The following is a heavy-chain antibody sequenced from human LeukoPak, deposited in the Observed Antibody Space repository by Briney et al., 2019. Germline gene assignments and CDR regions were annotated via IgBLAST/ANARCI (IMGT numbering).Heavy chain of an antibody. CDR1: GGSISSSNW. Sequence: GTLSLTCAVSGGSISSSNWWSWVRQPPGKGLEWIGEIYHSGSTNYNPSLKSRVTISVDTSKNQFSLKLSSVTAADTAVYYCARQSGQQGPWFDPWGQGTLVTVSS. D-gene: IGHD6-13*01. CDR2: IYHSGST. CDR3: ARQSGQQGPWFDP. V-gene: IGHV4-4*02. J-gene: IGHJ5*02.